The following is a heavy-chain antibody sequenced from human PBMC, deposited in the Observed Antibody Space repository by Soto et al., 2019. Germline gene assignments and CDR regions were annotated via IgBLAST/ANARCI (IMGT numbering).Heavy chain of an antibody. CDR3: ARGYYGSGNLFDY. V-gene: IGHV1-2*02. CDR1: GYTFTGYY. CDR2: INPNSGGT. J-gene: IGHJ4*02. D-gene: IGHD3-10*01. Sequence: GGSVKVSCKASGYTFTGYYMHWVRQAPGQGLEWMGWINPNSGGTNYAQKFQGRVTMTRNTSISTAYMELSRLRSDDTAVYYCARGYYGSGNLFDYWGQGTLVTVSS.